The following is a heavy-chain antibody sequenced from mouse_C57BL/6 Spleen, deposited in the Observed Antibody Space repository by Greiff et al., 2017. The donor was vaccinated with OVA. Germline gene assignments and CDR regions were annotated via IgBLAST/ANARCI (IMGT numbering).Heavy chain of an antibody. D-gene: IGHD2-4*01. CDR2: IDPSDSYT. CDR3: ARHYDYHLV. Sequence: QVQLQQPGAELVMPGASVKLSCKASGYTFTSYWMHWVKQRPGQGLEWIGEIDPSDSYTNYNQKFKGKSTLTVDKSSSTAYMQLSSLTSEDSAVYYCARHYDYHLVWGTGTTVTVSS. CDR1: GYTFTSYW. J-gene: IGHJ1*03. V-gene: IGHV1-69*01.